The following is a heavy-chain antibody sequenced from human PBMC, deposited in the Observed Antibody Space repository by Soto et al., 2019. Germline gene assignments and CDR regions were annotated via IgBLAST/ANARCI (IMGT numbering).Heavy chain of an antibody. V-gene: IGHV1-69*13. J-gene: IGHJ4*02. CDR1: GGTFSSYA. CDR2: IIPIFGTA. CDR3: ARAICSGGSCYKHGIDY. D-gene: IGHD2-15*01. Sequence: SVKVSCKASGGTFSSYAISWVRQAPGQGLEWMGGIIPIFGTANYAQKFQGRVTITADESTSTAYMELSSLRSEDTAVYYCARAICSGGSCYKHGIDYWGQGTLVTVSS.